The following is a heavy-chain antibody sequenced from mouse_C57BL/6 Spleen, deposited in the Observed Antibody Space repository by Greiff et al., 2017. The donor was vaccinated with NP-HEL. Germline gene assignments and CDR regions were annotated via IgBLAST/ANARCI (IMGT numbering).Heavy chain of an antibody. V-gene: IGHV1-80*01. Sequence: QVQLKQSGAELVKPGASVKISCKASGYAFSSYWMNWVKQRPGKGLEWIGQIYPGDGDTNYNGKFKGKATLTADKSSSTAYMQLSSLTSEDSAVYFCARGGSSHYAMDYWGQGTSVTVSS. J-gene: IGHJ4*01. CDR1: GYAFSSYW. CDR2: IYPGDGDT. D-gene: IGHD1-1*01. CDR3: ARGGSSHYAMDY.